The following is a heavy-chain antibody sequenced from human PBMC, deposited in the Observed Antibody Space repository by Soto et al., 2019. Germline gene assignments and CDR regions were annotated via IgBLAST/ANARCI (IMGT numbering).Heavy chain of an antibody. D-gene: IGHD2-2*01. CDR1: GGSISSYY. J-gene: IGHJ4*02. V-gene: IGHV4-59*08. CDR2: IYYSGST. CDR3: ARWGVVPAYFDY. Sequence: SETLSLTCTVSGGSISSYYWSWIRQPPGKGLEWIGYIYYSGSTNYNPSLKSRVTISVDTSKNQFSLKLSSVTAADTAVYYCARWGVVPAYFDYWGQGTLVTVSS.